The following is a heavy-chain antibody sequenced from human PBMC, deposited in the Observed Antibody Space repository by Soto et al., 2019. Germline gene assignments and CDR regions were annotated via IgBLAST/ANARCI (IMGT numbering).Heavy chain of an antibody. CDR3: ARVASRRPIAVAGNAFDI. CDR1: GFTFSSYW. V-gene: IGHV3-74*01. CDR2: INSDGSST. Sequence: VSLRLSCAASGFTFSSYWMHWVRQAPGKGLVWVSRINSDGSSTSYADSVKGRFTISRDNAKNTLYLQMNSLRAEDTAVYYCARVASRRPIAVAGNAFDIWGQGTMVTVSS. J-gene: IGHJ3*02. D-gene: IGHD6-19*01.